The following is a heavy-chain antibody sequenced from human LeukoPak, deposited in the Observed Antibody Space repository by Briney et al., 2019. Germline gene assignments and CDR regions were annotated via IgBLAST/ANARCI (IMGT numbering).Heavy chain of an antibody. Sequence: PGGSLRLSCATSGFTLSSYWMHWVRQVPGKGLEWLSRINNDGVSTSYADSVKGRFTISRDNAKNTLYLQMNSLRAEDTAVYYCARDRSTMVRGVTYYWGQGTLVTVSS. CDR2: INNDGVST. CDR3: ARDRSTMVRGVTYY. CDR1: GFTLSSYW. D-gene: IGHD3-10*01. V-gene: IGHV3-74*01. J-gene: IGHJ4*02.